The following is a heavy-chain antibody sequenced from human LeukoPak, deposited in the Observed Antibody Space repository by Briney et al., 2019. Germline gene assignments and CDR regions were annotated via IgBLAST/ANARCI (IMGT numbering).Heavy chain of an antibody. CDR3: AKGDYYSFDY. CDR1: GFTFNSCA. J-gene: IGHJ4*02. Sequence: GSLRLSCAASGFTFNSCAMSWLRQAPGKGLEWVSTITDSGTSTFFADSVKGRFTISRDNCKNTLYVQMNSLRAEDTAVYYCAKGDYYSFDYWGQGTLVTVSS. D-gene: IGHD2/OR15-2a*01. CDR2: ITDSGTST. V-gene: IGHV3-23*01.